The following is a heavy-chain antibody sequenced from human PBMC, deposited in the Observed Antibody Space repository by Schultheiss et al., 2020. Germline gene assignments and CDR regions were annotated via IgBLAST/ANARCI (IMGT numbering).Heavy chain of an antibody. Sequence: SGPTLVKPTQTLTLTCTFSGFSLSTSGVGVGWIRQPPGKALEWLALIYWDDDKRYSPSLKSRLTITKDTSKNQVVLTMTNMDPVDTATYYCAHRPSGNCSGGSCYFDFVYFDYWGQGTLVTVSS. CDR2: IYWDDDK. CDR3: AHRPSGNCSGGSCYFDFVYFDY. CDR1: GFSLSTSGVG. V-gene: IGHV2-5*02. J-gene: IGHJ4*02. D-gene: IGHD2-15*01.